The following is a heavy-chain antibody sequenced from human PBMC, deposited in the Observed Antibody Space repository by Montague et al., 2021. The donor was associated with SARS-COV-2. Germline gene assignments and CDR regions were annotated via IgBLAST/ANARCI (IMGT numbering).Heavy chain of an antibody. J-gene: IGHJ4*02. CDR1: GDSISTDNW. D-gene: IGHD3-10*01. V-gene: IGHV4-55*08. CDR2: IHKSGTT. Sequence: SETLSLTCAVSGDSISTDNWWSCVRQAPGKGLQWFGYIHKSGTTYSNPSLESRVTIAEDTSKNEFYLHLSSVMAADTAVYFCARDARCCGLGSCCLDYWGQGTLVTVSS. CDR3: ARDARCCGLGSCCLDY.